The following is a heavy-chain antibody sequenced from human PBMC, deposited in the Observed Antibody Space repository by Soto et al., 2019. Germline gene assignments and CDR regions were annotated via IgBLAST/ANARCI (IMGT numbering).Heavy chain of an antibody. J-gene: IGHJ4*02. Sequence: SVKVSCKASGFTFTSSAMQWVRQARGQRLEWIGWIVVGSGNTNYAQKFQERVTITRDMSTSTVYMELSSLRPEDTAVYYCARSPSHYYDSSGHDYWGQGTLVTV. CDR1: GFTFTSSA. D-gene: IGHD3-22*01. CDR3: ARSPSHYYDSSGHDY. CDR2: IVVGSGNT. V-gene: IGHV1-58*02.